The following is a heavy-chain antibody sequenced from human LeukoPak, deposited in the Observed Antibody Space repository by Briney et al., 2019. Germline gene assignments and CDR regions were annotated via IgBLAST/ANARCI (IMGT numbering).Heavy chain of an antibody. Sequence: TSETLSLTCTVSSGSISSYYWSWIRQPAGKGLEWIGRIYTSGSTNYNPSLKSRVTMSVDTSKNQFSLKLSSVTAADTAVYYCARDSSVYCGGDCYSVFDYWGQGTLVTVSS. CDR2: IYTSGST. J-gene: IGHJ4*02. CDR1: SGSISSYY. CDR3: ARDSSVYCGGDCYSVFDY. D-gene: IGHD2-21*02. V-gene: IGHV4-4*07.